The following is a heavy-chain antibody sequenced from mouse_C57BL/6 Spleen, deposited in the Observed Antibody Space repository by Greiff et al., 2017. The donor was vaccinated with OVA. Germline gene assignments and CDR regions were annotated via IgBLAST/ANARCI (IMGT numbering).Heavy chain of an antibody. J-gene: IGHJ3*01. Sequence: LQESGAELVRPGASVKLSCKASGYTFTDYYINWVKQRPGQGLEWIARIYPGSGNTYYNEKFKGKATLTAEKSSSPAYMQLSSLASEDSAVYCWAIDGRRGFAYWGQGTLVTVSA. CDR1: GYTFTDYY. D-gene: IGHD3-1*01. CDR2: IYPGSGNT. V-gene: IGHV1-76*01. CDR3: AIDGRRGFAY.